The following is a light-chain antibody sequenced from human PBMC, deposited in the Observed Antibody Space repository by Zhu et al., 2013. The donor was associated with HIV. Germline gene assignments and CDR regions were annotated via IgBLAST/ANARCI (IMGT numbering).Light chain of an antibody. J-gene: IGKJ3*01. V-gene: IGKV1-9*01. Sequence: DIVLTQSPGTLSLSPGERATLSCRASQSVRGDFLAWYQQKLGRAPKLLIYAASTLHSGVPSRFSGSGSGTDFTLTISSLQAEDFATYYCQQLNSFPLTFGPGTKVDVK. CDR2: AAS. CDR3: QQLNSFPLT. CDR1: QSVRGD.